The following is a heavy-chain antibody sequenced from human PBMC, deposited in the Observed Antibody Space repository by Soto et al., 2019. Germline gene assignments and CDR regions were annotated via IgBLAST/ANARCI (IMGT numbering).Heavy chain of an antibody. Sequence: EVQLVESGGGLVQPGGSLRLSCAASGFTFSLYSMSWVRQAPGKGLEWVSYISRSSTGIHYADSVKGRFTISRDDATNSMHLQMYSLRDGDTAVYYCARAVTWGLDLWGQGTTVSISS. D-gene: IGHD3-10*01. J-gene: IGHJ6*02. CDR2: ISRSSTGI. CDR3: ARAVTWGLDL. CDR1: GFTFSLYS. V-gene: IGHV3-48*02.